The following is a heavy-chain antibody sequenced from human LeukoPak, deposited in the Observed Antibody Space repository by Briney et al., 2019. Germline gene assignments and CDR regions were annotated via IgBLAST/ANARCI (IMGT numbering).Heavy chain of an antibody. CDR1: GGSISSSSYY. CDR3: ASHAADTAMDPVDY. Sequence: PSETLSLTXTVSGGSISSSSYYWGWIRQPPGKGLEWIGSIYYSGSTYYNPSLKSRVTISVDTSKNQFSLKLSSVTAADTAVYYCASHAADTAMDPVDYWGQGTLVTVSS. CDR2: IYYSGST. D-gene: IGHD5-18*01. J-gene: IGHJ4*02. V-gene: IGHV4-39*01.